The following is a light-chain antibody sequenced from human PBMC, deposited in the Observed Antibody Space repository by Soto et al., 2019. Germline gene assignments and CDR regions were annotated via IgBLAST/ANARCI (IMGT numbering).Light chain of an antibody. Sequence: DIQMTQSPSTLSASVGDRVTITCRASQSISSWLAWYQQKPGKAPKVLIYDASSLESGVPSRFSGSASGTEFTLTISSLQPDDFATYYCQQYNSYWTFGQGTKVDIK. J-gene: IGKJ1*01. CDR2: DAS. V-gene: IGKV1-5*01. CDR3: QQYNSYWT. CDR1: QSISSW.